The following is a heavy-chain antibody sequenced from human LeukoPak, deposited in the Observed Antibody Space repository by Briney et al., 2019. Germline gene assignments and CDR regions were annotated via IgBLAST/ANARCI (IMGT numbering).Heavy chain of an antibody. CDR1: GFTFSRFW. Sequence: GGSLRLSCAASGFTFSRFWMHWVRQAPGKGLEWVSRASSDGSSTVYADSVKGRFTISRDNAKKTLYLQMTSLRVEDTAIYYFARDSDAGFDYWGRGTLVTVSS. CDR2: ASSDGSST. CDR3: ARDSDAGFDY. V-gene: IGHV3-74*01. J-gene: IGHJ4*02.